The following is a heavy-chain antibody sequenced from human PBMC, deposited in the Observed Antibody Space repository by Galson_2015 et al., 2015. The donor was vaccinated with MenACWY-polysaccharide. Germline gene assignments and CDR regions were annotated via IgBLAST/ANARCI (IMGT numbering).Heavy chain of an antibody. Sequence: SLRLSCAASGFTFSSYAMSWVRRAPGKGLEWVSGVSASGGSTVYTDSAKGRFTMPRDNSKRSLYLQMNSLRAEDTAVYYCAKDTGPGEYAYSWGTFDIWGRGTMVTVSS. J-gene: IGHJ3*02. V-gene: IGHV3-23*01. CDR1: GFTFSSYA. D-gene: IGHD3-10*01. CDR2: VSASGGST. CDR3: AKDTGPGEYAYSWGTFDI.